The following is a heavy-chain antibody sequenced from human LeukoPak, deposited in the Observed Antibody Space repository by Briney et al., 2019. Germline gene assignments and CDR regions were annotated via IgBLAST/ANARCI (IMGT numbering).Heavy chain of an antibody. CDR3: ATDIAAAGTVLKTVY. CDR2: IKQDGSEK. V-gene: IGHV3-7*01. D-gene: IGHD6-13*01. CDR1: GFTFSSYW. J-gene: IGHJ4*02. Sequence: GSLRLSCAASGFTFSSYWMSWVRQAPVKGLEWVANIKQDGSEKYYVDSVKGRFTISRDNAKNSLYLQMNSLRAEDTAVYYCATDIAAAGTVLKTVYWGQGTLVTVSS.